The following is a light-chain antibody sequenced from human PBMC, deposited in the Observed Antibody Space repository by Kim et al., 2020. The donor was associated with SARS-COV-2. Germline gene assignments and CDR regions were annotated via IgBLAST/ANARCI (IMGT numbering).Light chain of an antibody. CDR3: QSYDSSLSGVV. V-gene: IGLV1-40*01. Sequence: QRVTISCTGSSSNIGAGYDVPWYQQIPGTAPKLLIYGNSNRPSGVPDRFSGSKSGTSASLAITGLQAEDEADYYCQSYDSSLSGVVFGGGTQLTVL. J-gene: IGLJ2*01. CDR2: GNS. CDR1: SSNIGAGYD.